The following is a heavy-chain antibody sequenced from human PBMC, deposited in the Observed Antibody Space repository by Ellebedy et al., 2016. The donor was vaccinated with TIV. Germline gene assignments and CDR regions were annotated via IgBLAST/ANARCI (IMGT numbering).Heavy chain of an antibody. Sequence: GGSLRLSCAASGFTFSSYAMHWVRQAPGKGLEWVSGISGSGGSTYYADSVTGRFTISRDNSKSTLYLQMNSLRAEDTAVYYCAREFDDYFFDYWGQGTLVTVSS. D-gene: IGHD2-21*02. J-gene: IGHJ4*02. CDR3: AREFDDYFFDY. V-gene: IGHV3-23*01. CDR1: GFTFSSYA. CDR2: ISGSGGST.